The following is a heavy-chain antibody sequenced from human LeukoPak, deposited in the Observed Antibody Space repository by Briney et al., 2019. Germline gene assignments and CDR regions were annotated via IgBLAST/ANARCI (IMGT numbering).Heavy chain of an antibody. D-gene: IGHD3-22*01. CDR1: GYTFTGYY. V-gene: IGHV1-2*02. CDR3: ARGNYYYDSSGYHDY. J-gene: IGHJ4*02. CDR2: INPNSGGT. Sequence: ASVKVSCKASGYTFTGYYMHWVRQAPGQGLEWMGWINPNSGGTNYAQKFQGRVTMTRDTSISTAYMELSRLRSDDTAVYYCARGNYYYDSSGYHDYWGQGTLVTVSS.